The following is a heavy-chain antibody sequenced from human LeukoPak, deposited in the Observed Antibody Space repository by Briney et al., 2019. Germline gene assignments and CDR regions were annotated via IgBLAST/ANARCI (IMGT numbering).Heavy chain of an antibody. CDR1: GFTLSDYY. D-gene: IGHD2-2*01. CDR2: ISYDGSNK. J-gene: IGHJ5*02. CDR3: AKDGIGCSSTSCYAGGNWFDP. V-gene: IGHV3-30*18. Sequence: GGSLRLSCAASGFTLSDYYMSWIRQAPGKGLEWVAVISYDGSNKYYADSVKGRFTISRDNSKNTLYLQMNSLRAEDTAVYYCAKDGIGCSSTSCYAGGNWFDPWGQGTLVTVSS.